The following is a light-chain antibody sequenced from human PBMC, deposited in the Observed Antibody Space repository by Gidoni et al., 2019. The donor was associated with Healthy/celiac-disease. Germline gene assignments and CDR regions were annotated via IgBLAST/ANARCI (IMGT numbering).Light chain of an antibody. CDR2: DAS. V-gene: IGKV3-11*01. Sequence: EIELTQSPATLSLSQGERANISCRASQSVSSYLAWYQQKPGQAPRLLIYDASNRATGIPARFSGSGSGTDFTLTISSLEPEDFAVYYCQQRSNWPRTFGQGTKVEIK. CDR1: QSVSSY. J-gene: IGKJ1*01. CDR3: QQRSNWPRT.